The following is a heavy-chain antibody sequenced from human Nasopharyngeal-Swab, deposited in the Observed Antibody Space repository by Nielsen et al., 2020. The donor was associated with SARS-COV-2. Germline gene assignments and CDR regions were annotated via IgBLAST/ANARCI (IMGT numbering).Heavy chain of an antibody. CDR1: GYTFTSYG. D-gene: IGHD6-19*01. CDR2: ISAYNGNT. V-gene: IGHV1-18*01. Sequence: ASVKVSCKASGYTFTSYGISWVRQAPGQGLEWMGWISAYNGNTNYAQKLQGRVTMTTDTSTSTAYMELRSLRSDDTAVYYCARDAAVAGTKAFDIWGQGTMVTVSS. CDR3: ARDAAVAGTKAFDI. J-gene: IGHJ3*02.